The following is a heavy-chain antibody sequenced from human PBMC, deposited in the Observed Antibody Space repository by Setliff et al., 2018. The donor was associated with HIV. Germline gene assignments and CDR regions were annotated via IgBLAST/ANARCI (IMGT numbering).Heavy chain of an antibody. CDR3: ARQLGVIDY. J-gene: IGHJ4*02. Sequence: PSETLSLTCAVSGYSISSGYCWGWIRQPPGKGLEWIGSIYQSGSTLYNPSLQSRVTISVDTAKNQFSLKLSSVTAADTAVYYCARQLGVIDYWGQGTLVTVSS. CDR2: IYQSGST. CDR1: GYSISSGYC. D-gene: IGHD7-27*01. V-gene: IGHV4-38-2*01.